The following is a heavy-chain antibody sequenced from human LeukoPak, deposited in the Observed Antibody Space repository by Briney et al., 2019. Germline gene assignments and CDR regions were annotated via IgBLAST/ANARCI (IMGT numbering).Heavy chain of an antibody. CDR3: ARYGIAAAGNSYYYYYGMDV. D-gene: IGHD6-13*01. J-gene: IGHJ6*02. CDR1: GFTFSDYY. V-gene: IGHV3-11*01. Sequence: GGSLRLSCAASGFTFSDYYMSWIRQAPGKGLEWVSYISSSGSTIYYADSVKGRFTISRGNAKNSLYLQMNSLRAEDTAVYYCARYGIAAAGNSYYYYYGMDVWGQGTTVTVSS. CDR2: ISSSGSTI.